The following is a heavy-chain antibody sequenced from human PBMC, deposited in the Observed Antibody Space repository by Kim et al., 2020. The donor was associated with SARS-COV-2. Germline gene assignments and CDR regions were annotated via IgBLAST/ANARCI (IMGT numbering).Heavy chain of an antibody. CDR1: GFTFSNSW. Sequence: GGSLRLSCVASGFTFSNSWMHWVRQAPGKGLVWVARMNSDGGSISHADSVKGRFTISRDNAKNTLYLQMNSLRAEDTAVYYCAREYCTSPTCYNHDGCDMWGQGTMVTVSS. CDR2: MNSDGGSI. D-gene: IGHD2-2*02. V-gene: IGHV3-74*01. J-gene: IGHJ3*02. CDR3: AREYCTSPTCYNHDGCDM.